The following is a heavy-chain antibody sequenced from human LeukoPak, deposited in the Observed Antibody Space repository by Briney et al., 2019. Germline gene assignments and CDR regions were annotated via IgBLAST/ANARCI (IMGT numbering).Heavy chain of an antibody. Sequence: PGRSLRLSCAASGFTFSSYAMPWVRQAPGKGLEWVAVISYDGSNKYYADSVKGRFTISRDNSKNTLYLQMNSLRAEDTAVYYCARGWGRGDFWRIYWGQGTLVTVSS. J-gene: IGHJ4*02. CDR1: GFTFSSYA. V-gene: IGHV3-30-3*01. CDR2: ISYDGSNK. CDR3: ARGWGRGDFWRIY. D-gene: IGHD3-3*01.